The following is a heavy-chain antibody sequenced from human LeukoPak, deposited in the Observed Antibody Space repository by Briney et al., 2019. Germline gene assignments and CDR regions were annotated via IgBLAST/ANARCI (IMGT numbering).Heavy chain of an antibody. D-gene: IGHD5-18*01. CDR2: IYYSGST. Sequence: SETLSLTCTVSGGSISSSSYYWGWIRQPPGTGLEWIGSIYYSGSTYYNPSLKSRVTISVDTSKNQFSLKLSSVTAADTAVYYCARVRGYSYGSYYYYYGMDVWGQGTTVTVSS. CDR1: GGSISSSSYY. J-gene: IGHJ6*02. V-gene: IGHV4-39*07. CDR3: ARVRGYSYGSYYYYYGMDV.